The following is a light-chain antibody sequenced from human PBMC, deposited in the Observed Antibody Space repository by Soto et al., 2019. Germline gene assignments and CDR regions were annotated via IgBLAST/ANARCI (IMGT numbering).Light chain of an antibody. J-gene: IGLJ3*02. V-gene: IGLV1-51*01. Sequence: SVLTQPPSVSAAPGQKVTISCSGSTSNIGNNYVSWYQQLPGTAPKLLIYDNNERPSGIPDRFSGSKSGTSATLGITGLQTGDEADYYCGTWDSSLSAWVFGGGTKLTVL. CDR2: DNN. CDR1: TSNIGNNY. CDR3: GTWDSSLSAWV.